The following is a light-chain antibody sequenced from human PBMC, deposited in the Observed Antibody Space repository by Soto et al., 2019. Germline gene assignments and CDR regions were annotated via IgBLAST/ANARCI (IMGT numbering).Light chain of an antibody. Sequence: QSALTQPASVSGSPGQSITISCTGTSSDVGNYKYVSWYQQHPGKAPKLMIYEVSNRPSGVSNRFSGSKSGNTASLTISGLQAEDEADYDCCSYAGSDILIFGGGTKLTVL. J-gene: IGLJ2*01. CDR3: CSYAGSDILI. V-gene: IGLV2-14*01. CDR1: SSDVGNYKY. CDR2: EVS.